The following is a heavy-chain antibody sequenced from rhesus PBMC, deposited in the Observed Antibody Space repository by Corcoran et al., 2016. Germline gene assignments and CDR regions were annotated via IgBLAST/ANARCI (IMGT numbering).Heavy chain of an antibody. J-gene: IGHJ5-2*02. CDR2: LYGSGIST. CDR3: VRDGHWGDYYGPTRGSLDV. CDR1: GGSISSSY. Sequence: QLQLQESGPGLVKPSETLSVTCAVSGGSISSSYWSWIRQAPGKGLEWIGYLYGSGISTNSNPSLKSRVTLSVDTSKNQFSLKLSSVTDADTAVYYCVRDGHWGDYYGPTRGSLDVWGRGVLVTVSS. V-gene: IGHV4-169*02. D-gene: IGHD3-34*01.